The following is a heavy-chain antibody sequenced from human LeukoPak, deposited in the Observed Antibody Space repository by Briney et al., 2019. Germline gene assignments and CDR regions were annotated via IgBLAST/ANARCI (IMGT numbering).Heavy chain of an antibody. J-gene: IGHJ4*02. V-gene: IGHV1-3*01. Sequence: GASVKVSCKASGYTFSSYVMHWARQAPGQRLEWMGWIDAGNGNTKYSQNFQGRVTITRDTSASTANVELSSLRSEDTAVYYCARGRWFGDVDYWGQGTLVTVSS. D-gene: IGHD3-10*01. CDR3: ARGRWFGDVDY. CDR2: IDAGNGNT. CDR1: GYTFSSYV.